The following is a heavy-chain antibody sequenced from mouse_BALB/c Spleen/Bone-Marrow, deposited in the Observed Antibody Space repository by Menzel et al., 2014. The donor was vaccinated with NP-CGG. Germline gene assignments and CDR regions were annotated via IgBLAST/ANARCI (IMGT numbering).Heavy chain of an antibody. CDR2: IEPSDSYT. V-gene: IGHV1-69*02. CDR3: ARGRTTVVSDY. Sequence: QVQLQQSGAEVVKLGASVKVSCKASGYTFTNYWMQWVKQRPGQGLEWIGEIEPSDSYTNYNQDFKGKATLTVDKSSSTAYMQLSSLTSEDSAVYYCARGRTTVVSDYWGQGTSLTVSS. CDR1: GYTFTNYW. J-gene: IGHJ2*02. D-gene: IGHD1-1*01.